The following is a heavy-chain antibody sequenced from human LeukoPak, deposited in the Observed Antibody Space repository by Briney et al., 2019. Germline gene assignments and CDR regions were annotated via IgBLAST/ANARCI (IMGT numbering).Heavy chain of an antibody. CDR1: GFTISSYS. J-gene: IGHJ6*03. Sequence: GGSLRLSCAASGFTISSYSMNWVRQAPGKGLEWVSYISSSSSTIYYADSVKGRFTISRDNAKNSLYLQMNSLRAEDTAVYYCARATDIVVVYYMDVWGKGTTVTVSS. CDR3: ARATDIVVVYYMDV. CDR2: ISSSSSTI. D-gene: IGHD2-2*01. V-gene: IGHV3-48*01.